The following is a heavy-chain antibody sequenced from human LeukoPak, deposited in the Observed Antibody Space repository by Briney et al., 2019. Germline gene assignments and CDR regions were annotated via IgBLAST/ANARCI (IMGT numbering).Heavy chain of an antibody. CDR2: INHSGST. D-gene: IGHD4-11*01. J-gene: IGHJ3*02. CDR3: ARRPLDDYSNAFDI. V-gene: IGHV4-34*01. CDR1: GGSFSGYY. Sequence: SETLSLTCAVYGGSFSGYYWSWIRQPPGKGLEWIGEINHSGSTNYNPSLKSRVTISVDTSKNQFSLKLSSVTAADTAVYYCARRPLDDYSNAFDIWGQGTMVTVSS.